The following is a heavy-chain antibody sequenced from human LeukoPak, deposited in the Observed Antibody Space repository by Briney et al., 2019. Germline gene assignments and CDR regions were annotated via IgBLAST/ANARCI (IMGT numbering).Heavy chain of an antibody. D-gene: IGHD5-18*01. Sequence: QPGGSLRLSCAASGFTVSSNYMSWVCQAPGKGLEWVSVIYSGGSTYYADSVKGRFTISRDNSKNTLYLQMNSLRAEDTAVYYCARGGYSYGRDAFDIWGQGTMVTVSS. CDR2: IYSGGST. CDR3: ARGGYSYGRDAFDI. V-gene: IGHV3-53*01. J-gene: IGHJ3*02. CDR1: GFTVSSNY.